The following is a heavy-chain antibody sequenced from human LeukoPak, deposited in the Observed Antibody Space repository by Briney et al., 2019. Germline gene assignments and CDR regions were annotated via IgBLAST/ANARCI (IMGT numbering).Heavy chain of an antibody. CDR1: GGSFNVYY. CDR3: AREGRAAAYYYYYMDV. Sequence: PSETLSLTCAVCGGSFNVYYWAWIRQPPGKGLEWTGEINHIRSTDYNPSLKGRVTISVNTSKNQFSLKLSSVTAADTAVYYCAREGRAAAYYYYYMDVWGQGTMVTVSS. V-gene: IGHV4-34*01. D-gene: IGHD3-10*01. CDR2: INHIRST. J-gene: IGHJ6*03.